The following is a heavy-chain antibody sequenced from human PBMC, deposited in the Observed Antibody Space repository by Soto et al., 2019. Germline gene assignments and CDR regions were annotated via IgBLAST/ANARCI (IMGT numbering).Heavy chain of an antibody. D-gene: IGHD1-26*01. V-gene: IGHV3-74*01. Sequence: EVQLVESGGGLVQPGGSLRLSCAASGFTFTTYWMHWVRQAPGKGLVWVSRINSDGRSTNYADSVKGRFTISRDNAKNTLFLQMDSLRPEDTAVYYCARPPMSSGSYSGWYFDLWGRGTLVTVSS. CDR2: INSDGRST. CDR3: ARPPMSSGSYSGWYFDL. J-gene: IGHJ2*01. CDR1: GFTFTTYW.